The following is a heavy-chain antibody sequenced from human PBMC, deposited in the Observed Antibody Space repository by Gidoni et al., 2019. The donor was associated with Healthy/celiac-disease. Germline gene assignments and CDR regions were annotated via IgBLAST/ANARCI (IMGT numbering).Heavy chain of an antibody. CDR3: ARGGDLSCYYYYMDV. D-gene: IGHD3-10*01. CDR2: MKPNSGNT. V-gene: IGHV1-8*02. Sequence: QVQLVQSGAEVQKPGAAVKVSCKASGSTFTSYDINWVRQATGQGLEWMGWMKPNSGNTGYAQKFQGRVTMTRNTSISTAYMELGSLRSEDTAVYYCARGGDLSCYYYYMDVWGKGTTVTVSS. J-gene: IGHJ6*03. CDR1: GSTFTSYD.